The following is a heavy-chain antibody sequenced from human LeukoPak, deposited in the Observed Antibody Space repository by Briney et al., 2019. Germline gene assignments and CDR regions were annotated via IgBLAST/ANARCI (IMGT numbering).Heavy chain of an antibody. CDR1: GGSISSGGYS. Sequence: SETLSLTCAVSGGSISSGGYSWSWIGQPPGKGLEWIGYIYHSGSTYYNPSLKSRVTISVDRSKNQFSLKLSSVTAADTAVYYCARAPVSYGMDVWGQGTTVTVSS. V-gene: IGHV4-30-2*01. J-gene: IGHJ6*02. CDR2: IYHSGST. D-gene: IGHD1-14*01. CDR3: ARAPVSYGMDV.